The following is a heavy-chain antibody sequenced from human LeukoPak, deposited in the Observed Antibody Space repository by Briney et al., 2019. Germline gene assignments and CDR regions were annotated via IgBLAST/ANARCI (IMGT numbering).Heavy chain of an antibody. J-gene: IGHJ4*02. V-gene: IGHV3-30*18. Sequence: GRSLRLSCAAPGFTFSSYGMHWVRQAPGKGLEWVAVISYDGSNKYYADSVKGRFTISRDNSKNTLYLQMNSLRAEDTAVYYCAKEEFCSGGSCYPDYWGQGTLVTVSS. CDR2: ISYDGSNK. D-gene: IGHD2-15*01. CDR3: AKEEFCSGGSCYPDY. CDR1: GFTFSSYG.